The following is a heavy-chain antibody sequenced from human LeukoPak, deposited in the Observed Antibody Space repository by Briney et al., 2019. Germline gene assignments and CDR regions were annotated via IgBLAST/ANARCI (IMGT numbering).Heavy chain of an antibody. J-gene: IGHJ5*02. D-gene: IGHD2-2*02. CDR1: GYTFTGYY. Sequence: GASVKVSCKASGYTFTGYYMHWVRQAPGQGLEWMGWINPNSGGTNYAQKFQGRVTMTRDTSISTAYMELSRLRSDDTAVYYCARHVSLVVPAAINPLTYNWFDPWGQGTLVTVSS. CDR3: ARHVSLVVPAAINPLTYNWFDP. V-gene: IGHV1-2*02. CDR2: INPNSGGT.